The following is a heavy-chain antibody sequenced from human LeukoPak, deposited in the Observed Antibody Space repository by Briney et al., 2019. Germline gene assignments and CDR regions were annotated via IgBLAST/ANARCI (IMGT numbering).Heavy chain of an antibody. CDR1: GFTVSSNY. CDR2: IYSGGST. CDR3: ARAGYYYGSGSYDY. V-gene: IGHV3-66*01. D-gene: IGHD3-10*01. Sequence: PGGSLRLSCAASGFTVSSNYMSWVRQAPGKGLEWVSVIYSGGSTYYADSVKGRFTISRDNSKNTLYLQMNSLRAEDTAVYYCARAGYYYGSGSYDYWGQGTLATVSS. J-gene: IGHJ4*02.